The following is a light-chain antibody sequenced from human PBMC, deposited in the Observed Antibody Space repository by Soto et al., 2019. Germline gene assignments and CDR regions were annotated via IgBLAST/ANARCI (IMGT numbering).Light chain of an antibody. CDR1: QSVSSSY. V-gene: IGKV3-20*01. CDR2: GAS. J-gene: IGKJ5*01. CDR3: QQYDSSPPGIT. Sequence: EIVLTQSPGTLSLSPGERATLSCRASQSVSSSYLAWYQQKPGQAPRLLIYGASSRATGIPDRFSGSGSGTDFTLTISRLEPEDFAVYYCQQYDSSPPGITFGQGTRL.